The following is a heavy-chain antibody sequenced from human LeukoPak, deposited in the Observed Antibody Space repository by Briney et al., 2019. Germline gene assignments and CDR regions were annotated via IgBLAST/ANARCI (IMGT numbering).Heavy chain of an antibody. CDR2: ISGSGGST. CDR3: AKAAGIAAAGTFYFDY. D-gene: IGHD6-13*01. CDR1: GFTFSSYS. V-gene: IGHV3-23*01. Sequence: PGGSLRLSCAASGFTFSSYSMNWVRQAPGKGLEWVSAISGSGGSTYYADSVKGRFTISRDNSKNTLYLQMNSLRAEDTAVYYCAKAAGIAAAGTFYFDYWGQGTLVTVSS. J-gene: IGHJ4*02.